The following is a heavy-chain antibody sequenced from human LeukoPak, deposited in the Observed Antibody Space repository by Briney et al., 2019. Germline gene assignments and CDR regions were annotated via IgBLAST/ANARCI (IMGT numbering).Heavy chain of an antibody. D-gene: IGHD5-18*01. CDR2: INPSSGGT. CDR1: GYTFTGYY. CDR3: ARPPFLRGYSYGF. V-gene: IGHV1-2*02. Sequence: ASLKVSCKASGYTFTGYYMHWVRQAPGQGLEWMGWINPSSGGTNYAQKFQGRVTMTRDTSISTAYMELSRLRSDDTAVYYCARPPFLRGYSYGFWGQGTLVTVSS. J-gene: IGHJ4*02.